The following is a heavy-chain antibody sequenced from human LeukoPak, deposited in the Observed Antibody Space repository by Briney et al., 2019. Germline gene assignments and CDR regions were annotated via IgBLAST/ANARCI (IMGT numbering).Heavy chain of an antibody. Sequence: SQTLSLTCAISGDSVSSNSASWNWLRQSPSRGLEWLRRTYYRSKWSNDYAPSVKSRITIRPDTSRNQFSLQLNSVTPEDTAVYYCARDRDSDYEWGPFDPWGQGTLVTVSS. CDR3: ARDRDSDYEWGPFDP. D-gene: IGHD4-11*01. CDR1: GDSVSSNSAS. CDR2: TYYRSKWSN. V-gene: IGHV6-1*01. J-gene: IGHJ5*02.